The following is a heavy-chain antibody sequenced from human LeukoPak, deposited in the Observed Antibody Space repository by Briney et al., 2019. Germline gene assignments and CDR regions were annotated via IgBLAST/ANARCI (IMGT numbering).Heavy chain of an antibody. CDR1: GYIFTGYY. CDR3: ARLIEGSPVDY. D-gene: IGHD2-15*01. CDR2: INPYSGGT. J-gene: IGHJ4*02. Sequence: GASVKVSCKASGYIFTGYYVHWVRQAPGQGLEWMGWINPYSGGTNYAQKFQGRVTMTRDTSISTAYMELSSLRSDDTAVYYCARLIEGSPVDYWGQGTLVTVSS. V-gene: IGHV1-2*02.